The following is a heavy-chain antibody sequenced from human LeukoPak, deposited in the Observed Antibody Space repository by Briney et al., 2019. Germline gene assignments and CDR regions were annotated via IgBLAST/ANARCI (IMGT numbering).Heavy chain of an antibody. CDR2: IYYSGST. D-gene: IGHD3-22*01. V-gene: IGHV4-39*02. Sequence: SETLSLTCTVSGGSISSSSYYWGWIRQPPGKGLEWIGSIYYSGSTYYNPSLKSRVTISVDTSKNHFSLRLSSVTAADTAVYNCARLKRDYYDSSGLVFFDYWGQGTPVTVSS. CDR3: ARLKRDYYDSSGLVFFDY. CDR1: GGSISSSSYY. J-gene: IGHJ4*02.